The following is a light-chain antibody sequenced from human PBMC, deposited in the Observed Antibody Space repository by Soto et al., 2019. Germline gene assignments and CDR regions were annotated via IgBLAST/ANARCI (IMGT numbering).Light chain of an antibody. Sequence: ETVLTQSPATLSLSPGERATLSCRASQSLSSNLAWYQQKPGQAPRLLIYDASTRATGIPARFSGSGSGTEFTLTISSLQSEDFAFYYCQQYNNWPRTFGQGTRLEI. CDR1: QSLSSN. V-gene: IGKV3-15*01. CDR2: DAS. J-gene: IGKJ5*01. CDR3: QQYNNWPRT.